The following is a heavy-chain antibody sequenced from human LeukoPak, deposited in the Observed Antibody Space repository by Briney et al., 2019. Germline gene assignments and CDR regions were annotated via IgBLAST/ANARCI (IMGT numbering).Heavy chain of an antibody. CDR2: ISSSSSYI. J-gene: IGHJ5*02. Sequence: PGGSLRLSCAASGFTFSSYSMNWVRQAPGKGLEWVSSISSSSSYIYYADSVKGRFTISRDNAKNSLYLQMNSLRAEDTAVYYCARDIGSSGLDHLTPWWFDPWGQGTLVTVSS. CDR1: GFTFSSYS. D-gene: IGHD3-22*01. V-gene: IGHV3-21*01. CDR3: ARDIGSSGLDHLTPWWFDP.